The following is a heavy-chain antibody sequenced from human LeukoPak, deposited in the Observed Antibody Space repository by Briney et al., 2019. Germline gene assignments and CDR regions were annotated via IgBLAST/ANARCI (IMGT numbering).Heavy chain of an antibody. CDR1: GFTFSSYG. V-gene: IGHV3-33*01. J-gene: IGHJ4*02. CDR3: ASLDYGGNFDY. Sequence: GGSLRLSCAASGFTFSSYGMHWVRQAPGKGLEWVAVIWYDGSNKYYADSVKGRFTISRDNSKNTLYRQMNSLRAEDTAVYYCASLDYGGNFDYWGQGTLVTVSS. D-gene: IGHD4-23*01. CDR2: IWYDGSNK.